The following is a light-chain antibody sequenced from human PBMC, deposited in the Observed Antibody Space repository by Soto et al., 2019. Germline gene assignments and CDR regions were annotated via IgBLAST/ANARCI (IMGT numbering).Light chain of an antibody. V-gene: IGKV3-11*01. CDR1: QSVSSY. CDR3: QQYGSSGT. J-gene: IGKJ1*01. CDR2: DAS. Sequence: IVLTQSPATLSLSPGERATLCSRASQSVSSYLAWYQQKPGQAPRLLIYDASNRATGIPARFSGSGSGTDFTLTISSLEPEDFAVYYCQQYGSSGTFGQGTKVDIK.